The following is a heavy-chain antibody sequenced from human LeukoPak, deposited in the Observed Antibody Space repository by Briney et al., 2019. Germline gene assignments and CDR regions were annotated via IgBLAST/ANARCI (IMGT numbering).Heavy chain of an antibody. CDR3: ARDDAIFGVVDLNWFDP. J-gene: IGHJ5*02. V-gene: IGHV3-7*01. CDR2: RKQDGSEK. Sequence: GGSLRLSCAASGFTFSSYWMSWVRQAPGKGLEWVANRKQDGSEKYYVDSVKGRFTISRDNAKNSLYLQMNSLRAEDTAVYYCARDDAIFGVVDLNWFDPWGQGTLVTVSS. D-gene: IGHD3-3*01. CDR1: GFTFSSYW.